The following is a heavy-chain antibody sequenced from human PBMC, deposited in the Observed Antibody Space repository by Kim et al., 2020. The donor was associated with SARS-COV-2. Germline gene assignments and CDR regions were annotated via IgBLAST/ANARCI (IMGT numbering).Heavy chain of an antibody. V-gene: IGHV1-2*02. CDR3: ARDHDVAARPSLVKFDY. Sequence: QGRVTMTRDTSISTAYMELSRLRSDDTAVYYCARDHDVAARPSLVKFDYWGQGTLVTVSS. D-gene: IGHD6-6*01. J-gene: IGHJ4*02.